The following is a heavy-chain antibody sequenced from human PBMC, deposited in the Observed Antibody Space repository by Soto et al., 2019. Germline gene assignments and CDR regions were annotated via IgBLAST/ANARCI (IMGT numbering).Heavy chain of an antibody. V-gene: IGHV4-39*01. J-gene: IGHJ5*02. D-gene: IGHD1-20*01. CDR2: IYYSGNT. Sequence: SETLSLTCTVSGGSIRTSSYYWGWIRQPPGKGLEWIANIYYSGNTYYNPSLRSRVTISVDTSKNTFSLNLNSVTAADTGVYFCARQTPNWNDRGWFDPWGQGTLVTVSS. CDR3: ARQTPNWNDRGWFDP. CDR1: GGSIRTSSYY.